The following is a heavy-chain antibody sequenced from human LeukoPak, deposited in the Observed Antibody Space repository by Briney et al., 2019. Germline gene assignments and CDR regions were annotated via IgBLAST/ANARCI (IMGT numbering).Heavy chain of an antibody. Sequence: ASVKVSCKASGYSFSGYYMHWVRQAPGQGLEWMGWINPNSGGTNYAQKFQGRVTMTRDTSISTAYMGLSRLRSDDTAVYYCARDESYCSSTSCYPWFDPWGQGTLVTVSS. J-gene: IGHJ5*02. CDR2: INPNSGGT. V-gene: IGHV1-2*02. D-gene: IGHD2-2*01. CDR3: ARDESYCSSTSCYPWFDP. CDR1: GYSFSGYY.